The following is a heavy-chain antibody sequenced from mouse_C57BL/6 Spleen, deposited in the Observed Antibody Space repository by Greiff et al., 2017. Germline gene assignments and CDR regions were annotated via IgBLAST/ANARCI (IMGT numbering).Heavy chain of an antibody. J-gene: IGHJ3*01. CDR3: ARPSSGYVGFAY. CDR2: IDPSDSET. V-gene: IGHV1-52*01. D-gene: IGHD3-2*02. Sequence: VQLQQPGAELVRPGSSVKLSCKASGYTFTSYWMHWVKQRPIQGLEWIGNIDPSDSETHYNQKFKDKATLTVDKSSSTAYMQLSSLTSEDSAVYYCARPSSGYVGFAYWGQGTLVTVSA. CDR1: GYTFTSYW.